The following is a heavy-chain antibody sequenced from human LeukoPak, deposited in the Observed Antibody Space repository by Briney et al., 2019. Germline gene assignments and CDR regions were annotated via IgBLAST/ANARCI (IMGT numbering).Heavy chain of an antibody. Sequence: SETLSLTCTVSGVSISSYYWSWIRQPPGKGLEWIGFIYYNGNTNYNPSLKSRVTISVGTSRSQFSLTLSSVTAADTAVYYCARGTLGYYYYGLDVWGQGTTVTVSS. V-gene: IGHV4-59*01. J-gene: IGHJ6*02. CDR2: IYYNGNT. CDR1: GVSISSYY. D-gene: IGHD3-10*01. CDR3: ARGTLGYYYYGLDV.